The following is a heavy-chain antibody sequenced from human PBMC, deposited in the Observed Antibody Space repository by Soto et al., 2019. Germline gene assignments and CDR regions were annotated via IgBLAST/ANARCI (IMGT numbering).Heavy chain of an antibody. V-gene: IGHV2-5*02. D-gene: IGHD2-15*01. CDR2: IYWDDDK. CDR3: AHRRGGYCSGGSCYDWFDP. Sequence: QITLKESGPPLVKPTQTLTLTCTFSGFSLSTSGVGVGWIRQPPGKALEWLALIYWDDDKRYSPSLKSRLTITKDTSKNQVVLTMTNMDPVDTATYYCAHRRGGYCSGGSCYDWFDPWGQGTLVTVSS. CDR1: GFSLSTSGVG. J-gene: IGHJ5*02.